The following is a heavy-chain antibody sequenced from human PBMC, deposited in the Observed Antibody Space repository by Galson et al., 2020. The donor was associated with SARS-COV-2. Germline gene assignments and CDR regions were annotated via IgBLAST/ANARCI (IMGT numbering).Heavy chain of an antibody. V-gene: IGHV3-74*01. J-gene: IGHJ5*02. CDR2: IYSDESTA. CDR3: ARDYALGAGNWFGP. CDR1: GFSLSSYW. Sequence: GESLKISCAASGFSLSSYWMHWVRQAPGKGLVWISRIYSDESTATYADSVRGRFTISRDNAKNTLYLQMNSLRVEDTAVYYCARDYALGAGNWFGPWCQGTLVTVSS. D-gene: IGHD6-13*01.